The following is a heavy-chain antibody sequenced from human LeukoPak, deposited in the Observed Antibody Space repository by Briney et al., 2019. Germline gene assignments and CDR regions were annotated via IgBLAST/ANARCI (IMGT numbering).Heavy chain of an antibody. D-gene: IGHD6-19*01. J-gene: IGHJ4*02. Sequence: ASVTVSCKASGGTFSSYAISWVRQAPGQGLEWMGGIIPIFGTANYAQKFQGRVTITADKSTSTAYMELSSLRSEDTAVYYCASLGSVSGWSRFIDYWGQGTLVTVSS. CDR3: ASLGSVSGWSRFIDY. V-gene: IGHV1-69*06. CDR1: GGTFSSYA. CDR2: IIPIFGTA.